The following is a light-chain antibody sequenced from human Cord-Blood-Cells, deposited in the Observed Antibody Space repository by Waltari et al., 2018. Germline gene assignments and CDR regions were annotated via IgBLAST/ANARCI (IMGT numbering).Light chain of an antibody. V-gene: IGKV1-5*03. CDR3: QQYNSYSS. Sequence: DIQMTQSPSTLSASVGDRVTITCRASQSIRSWLAWYQKKPGKAPKLLIYKASSLESGVPSRFSGSGSGTEFTLTISSLQPDDFATYYCQQYNSYSSFGQGTKLEIK. CDR2: KAS. CDR1: QSIRSW. J-gene: IGKJ2*03.